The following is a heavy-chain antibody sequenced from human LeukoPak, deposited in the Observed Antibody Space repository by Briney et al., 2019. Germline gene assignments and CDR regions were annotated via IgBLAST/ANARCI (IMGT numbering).Heavy chain of an antibody. D-gene: IGHD6-13*01. Sequence: GESLKISCKGSGYTFTSYWIGWVRQMPGKGLEWMGIIYPGDSDTRYSPSFQGQVTISADKSIGTAYLQWSSLRASDTAMFFCARRVAAGAFDYWGQGTLVTVSS. CDR1: GYTFTSYW. V-gene: IGHV5-51*01. CDR2: IYPGDSDT. J-gene: IGHJ4*02. CDR3: ARRVAAGAFDY.